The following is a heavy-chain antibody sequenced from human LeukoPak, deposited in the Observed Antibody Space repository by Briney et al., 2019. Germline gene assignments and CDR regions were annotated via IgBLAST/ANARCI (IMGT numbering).Heavy chain of an antibody. Sequence: GGSLRLSCAASGFTFSSYWMHWVRQAPGKGRGGVSRINSDGSSTSYADSVKGRFTLSRDNAKNTLYLQMTSLRAEDTAVYYCARQLPPYYGMDVWGHGTTVTVSS. J-gene: IGHJ6*02. V-gene: IGHV3-74*01. D-gene: IGHD1-1*01. CDR1: GFTFSSYW. CDR3: ARQLPPYYGMDV. CDR2: INSDGSST.